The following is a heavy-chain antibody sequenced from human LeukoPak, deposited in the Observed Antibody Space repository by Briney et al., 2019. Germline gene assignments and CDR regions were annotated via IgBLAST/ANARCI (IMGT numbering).Heavy chain of an antibody. V-gene: IGHV3-21*01. CDR3: ASGTVGNYALDY. CDR2: IGTSSNNI. Sequence: GGSLRLSCAASGLTFSRYNMNWARQAPGKGLEWVSSIGTSSNNIYYTDSVKGRFTISRDNAKNSLYLQVDSLRVGDTAVYFCASGTVGNYALDYWGQGTLVTVSS. D-gene: IGHD1-7*01. J-gene: IGHJ4*02. CDR1: GLTFSRYN.